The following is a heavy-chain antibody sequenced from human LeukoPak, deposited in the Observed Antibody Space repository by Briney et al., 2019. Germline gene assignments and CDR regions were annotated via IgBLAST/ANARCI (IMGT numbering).Heavy chain of an antibody. V-gene: IGHV4-61*05. CDR3: ARPGAPYYYYYMDV. J-gene: IGHJ6*03. CDR2: IYYSGST. D-gene: IGHD3-10*01. CDR1: GGSISSSDYY. Sequence: SETLSLTCAVSGGSISSSDYYWSWIRQPPGKGLEWIGYIYYSGSTNYNPSLKSRVTISVDTSKNQFSLKLSSVTAADTAVYYCARPGAPYYYYYMDVWGKGTTVTVSS.